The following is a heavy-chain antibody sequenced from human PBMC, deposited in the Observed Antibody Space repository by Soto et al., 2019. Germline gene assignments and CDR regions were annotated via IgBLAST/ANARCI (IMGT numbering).Heavy chain of an antibody. CDR1: GFTFSNAW. Sequence: GGSLRLSCAASGFTFSNAWMNWVRQAPGKGLEWVGRIKSKTDGGTTDYAAPGKGRFTISRDDSKNTLYLQMNSLKTEDPAVYYCTTFGYSYGFPGVYYFDYWGQGTLVTVSS. CDR2: IKSKTDGGTT. CDR3: TTFGYSYGFPGVYYFDY. V-gene: IGHV3-15*07. J-gene: IGHJ4*02. D-gene: IGHD5-18*01.